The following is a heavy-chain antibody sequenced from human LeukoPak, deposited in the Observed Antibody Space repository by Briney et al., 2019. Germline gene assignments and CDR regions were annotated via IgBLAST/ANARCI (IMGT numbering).Heavy chain of an antibody. Sequence: PSETLSLTCAVYGGSFSGYYWSWIRQPPGKGLEWIGEINHSGSTNYNPSLKSRVTISVDTSKNQFSLKLSSVTAADTAVYYCARGLNFGNILTGYYLYFDYWGQGTLVTVSS. D-gene: IGHD3-9*01. CDR1: GGSFSGYY. V-gene: IGHV4-34*01. J-gene: IGHJ4*02. CDR2: INHSGST. CDR3: ARGLNFGNILTGYYLYFDY.